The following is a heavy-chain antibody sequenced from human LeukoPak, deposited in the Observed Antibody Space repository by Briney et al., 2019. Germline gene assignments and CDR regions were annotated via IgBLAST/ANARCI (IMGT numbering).Heavy chain of an antibody. CDR1: GGSISSSSYY. V-gene: IGHV4-39*01. CDR2: VYFRGST. CDR3: ARRNYYDSSVVYFDL. J-gene: IGHJ2*01. Sequence: SETLSLTCTVSGGSISSSSYYWGWIRQPPGKGLEWLGNVYFRGSTYYNPSLKSRVTISVDTSKNQFSLKVSSVTAADTAVYYCARRNYYDSSVVYFDLWGRGTLVTVSS. D-gene: IGHD3-22*01.